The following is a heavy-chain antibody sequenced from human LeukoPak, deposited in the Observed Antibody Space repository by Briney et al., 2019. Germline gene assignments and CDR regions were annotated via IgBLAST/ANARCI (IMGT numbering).Heavy chain of an antibody. J-gene: IGHJ6*03. Sequence: GGSLRLSCAASGFTFSSYGMHWVRQAPGKGLEWVAVISYDGSNKYYADSVKGRFTISRDNSKNTLYLQMNSLRAEDTAVYYCAKEFPGYCSGGSCPAYYYYMDVWGKGTTVTVSS. CDR3: AKEFPGYCSGGSCPAYYYYMDV. CDR1: GFTFSSYG. CDR2: ISYDGSNK. D-gene: IGHD2-15*01. V-gene: IGHV3-30*18.